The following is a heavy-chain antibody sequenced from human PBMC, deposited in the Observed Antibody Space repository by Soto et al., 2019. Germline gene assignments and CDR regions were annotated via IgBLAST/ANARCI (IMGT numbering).Heavy chain of an antibody. V-gene: IGHV5-51*01. CDR3: ARRLGYSSSSNYFDY. Sequence: GESLKISGNGSGYSFTSYLIGWVRQMPGKGLEWMGIIYPGDSDTRYSPSFQGQVTISADKSISTAYLQWSSLKASDTAMYYCARRLGYSSSSNYFDYWGQGTLVTVSS. D-gene: IGHD6-6*01. CDR2: IYPGDSDT. CDR1: GYSFTSYL. J-gene: IGHJ4*02.